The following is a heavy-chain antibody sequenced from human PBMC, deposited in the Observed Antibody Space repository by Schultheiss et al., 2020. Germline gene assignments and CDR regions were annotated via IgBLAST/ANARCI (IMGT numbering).Heavy chain of an antibody. CDR1: GGSFSGYY. CDR2: IYYSGST. CDR3: ARALRRSTSKYGMDV. D-gene: IGHD2-2*01. J-gene: IGHJ6*02. V-gene: IGHV4-59*12. Sequence: SETLSLTCAVYGGSFSGYYWSWIRQPPGKGLEWIGYIYYSGSTYYNPSLKSRVTISVDTSKNQFSLKLSSVTAADTAVYYCARALRRSTSKYGMDVWGQGTTVTVSS.